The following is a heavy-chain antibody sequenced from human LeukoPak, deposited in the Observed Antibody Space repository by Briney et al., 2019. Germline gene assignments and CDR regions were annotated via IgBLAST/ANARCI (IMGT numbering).Heavy chain of an antibody. D-gene: IGHD3-16*02. Sequence: ASVKVSCKASGYTFTGYYMHWVRQAPGQGLEWMGWINPNSGGTNYAQKFQGRVTMTRDTSISTAYMELSRLRSDDTAVYYCASTYYDYVRGSYRFYGMDVWGQGTTVTVSS. J-gene: IGHJ6*02. CDR3: ASTYYDYVRGSYRFYGMDV. CDR2: INPNSGGT. CDR1: GYTFTGYY. V-gene: IGHV1-2*02.